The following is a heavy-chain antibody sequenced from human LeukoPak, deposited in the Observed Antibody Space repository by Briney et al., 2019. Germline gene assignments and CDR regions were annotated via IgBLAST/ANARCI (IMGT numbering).Heavy chain of an antibody. CDR1: GGTFSSYA. D-gene: IGHD3-3*01. CDR2: IIPIFGTA. J-gene: IGHJ4*02. V-gene: IGHV1-69*13. CDR3: ARTQYYDFWRVPGSYFDY. Sequence: SVKVSCKASGGTFSSYAISWVRQAPGQGLEWMGGIIPIFGTANYAQKFQGRVTITADEYTSTAYMELSSLRSEDTAVYYCARTQYYDFWRVPGSYFDYWGQGTLVTVSS.